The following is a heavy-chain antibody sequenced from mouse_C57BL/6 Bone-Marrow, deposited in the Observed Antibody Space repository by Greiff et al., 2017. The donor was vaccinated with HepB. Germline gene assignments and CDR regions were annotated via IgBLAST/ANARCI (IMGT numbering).Heavy chain of an antibody. CDR2: INSYGGST. Sequence: EVMLVESGGGLVQPGESLKLSCESNEYEFPSHDMSWVRKTPEKRLELVAAINSYGGSTYYPETMERRFILSRDNTKKTLYLQMSSLMSEDTTWYYCSRPELVFDYWGQGTTLTVSS. CDR1: EYEFPSHD. J-gene: IGHJ2*01. CDR3: SRPELVFDY. D-gene: IGHD4-1*01. V-gene: IGHV5-2*01.